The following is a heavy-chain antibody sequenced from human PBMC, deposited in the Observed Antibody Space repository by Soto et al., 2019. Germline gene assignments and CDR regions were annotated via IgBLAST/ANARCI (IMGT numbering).Heavy chain of an antibody. V-gene: IGHV4-61*01. CDR1: GTSVTSYSYY. D-gene: IGHD3-9*01. CDR2: VFESENT. Sequence: SETLSLTCNVSGTSVTSYSYYWNWIRQPPGKGLEWIGYVFESENTKYNPSLKGRASISVDTSKNQFSLTLTSVTAADTAVYYCARHVGFDWLLPFDYWGQGTLVTVSS. J-gene: IGHJ4*02. CDR3: ARHVGFDWLLPFDY.